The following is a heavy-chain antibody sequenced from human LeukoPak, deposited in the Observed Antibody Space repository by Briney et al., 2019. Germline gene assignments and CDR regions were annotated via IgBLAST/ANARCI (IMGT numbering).Heavy chain of an antibody. J-gene: IGHJ4*01. CDR1: GFTFSSYA. V-gene: IGHV3-48*03. CDR2: ISNSGSSV. Sequence: QTGGSLRLSCAASGFTFSSYAMSWVRQAPGKGLEWVSYISNSGSSVYYADSVKGRFTISRDDAKNSVYLQMNSLRAEDTALYYCARETSHCGGDCYDYWGHGALVTVSS. CDR3: ARETSHCGGDCYDY. D-gene: IGHD2-21*02.